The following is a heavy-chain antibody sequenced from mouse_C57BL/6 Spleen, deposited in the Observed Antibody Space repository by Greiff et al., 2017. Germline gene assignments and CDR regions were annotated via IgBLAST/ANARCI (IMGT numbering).Heavy chain of an antibody. Sequence: VQLQQSGPVLVKPGASVKMSCKASGYTFTDYYMNWVKQSHGKSLEWIGVINPYNGGTSYNQKFKGKATLTVDKSSSTAYMELNSLTSEDSAVYYCASHTISYAMDYWGQGTSVTVSS. J-gene: IGHJ4*01. D-gene: IGHD2-12*01. CDR2: INPYNGGT. CDR1: GYTFTDYY. CDR3: ASHTISYAMDY. V-gene: IGHV1-19*01.